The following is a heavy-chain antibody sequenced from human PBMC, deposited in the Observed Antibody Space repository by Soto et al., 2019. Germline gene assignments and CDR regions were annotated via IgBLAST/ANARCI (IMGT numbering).Heavy chain of an antibody. CDR1: GFTFSNYW. J-gene: IGHJ4*02. V-gene: IGHV3-74*01. CDR2: INSDGSST. Sequence: EVQLVESGGGLVQPGGSLRLSREASGFTFSNYWMHWVRQAPGKGLVWVARINSDGSSTSYADSVKGRFTISRDNAKNTVYLQMNSLRAEDTAVYYCARYSYNISPFDYWGQGTLVTVSS. CDR3: ARYSYNISPFDY. D-gene: IGHD3-16*02.